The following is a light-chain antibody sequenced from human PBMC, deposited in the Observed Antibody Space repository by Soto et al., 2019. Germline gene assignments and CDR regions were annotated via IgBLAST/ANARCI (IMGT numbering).Light chain of an antibody. CDR2: SNN. J-gene: IGLJ1*01. Sequence: QSALTQPPSASGTPGPRGTISCSGSSSHIGSNTVNWYQQRPRTAPKLLIYSNNQRPSGVPDRFSGSKSGTSASLAISGLQSEDEADYYCAVWDDTLNGYVFGTGTKVTVL. CDR3: AVWDDTLNGYV. CDR1: SSHIGSNT. V-gene: IGLV1-44*01.